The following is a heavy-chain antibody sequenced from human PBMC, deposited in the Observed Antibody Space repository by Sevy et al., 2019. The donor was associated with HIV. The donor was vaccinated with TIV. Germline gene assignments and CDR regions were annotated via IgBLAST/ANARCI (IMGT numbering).Heavy chain of an antibody. CDR1: GGSISGNF. J-gene: IGHJ3*02. CDR2: IYYSGST. Sequence: SETLSLSCSVSGGSISGNFWTWIRRPPGKGLEWIGYIYYSGSTNANPSLKSRVSISLDTSKNQFSLRLNSVTAADTAVYYCASGSGSYYDAFHIWGQGTMVTVSS. CDR3: ASGSGSYYDAFHI. D-gene: IGHD1-26*01. V-gene: IGHV4-59*01.